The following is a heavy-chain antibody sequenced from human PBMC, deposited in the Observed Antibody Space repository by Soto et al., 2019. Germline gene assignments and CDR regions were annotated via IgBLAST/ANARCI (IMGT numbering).Heavy chain of an antibody. CDR1: GGSISSSSYY. D-gene: IGHD6-19*01. CDR2: IYYSGST. Sequence: SETLSLTCTVSGGSISSSSYYWGWNRQPPGKGLEWIGSIYYSGSTYYNPSLKSRVTISVDTSKNQFSLKLSSVTASDTAVYYCASSIAVAGVDYWGQGTLVTVSS. CDR3: ASSIAVAGVDY. J-gene: IGHJ4*02. V-gene: IGHV4-39*01.